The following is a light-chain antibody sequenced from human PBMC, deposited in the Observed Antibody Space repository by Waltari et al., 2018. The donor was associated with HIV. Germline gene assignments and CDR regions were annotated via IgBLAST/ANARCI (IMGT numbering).Light chain of an antibody. CDR2: INS. V-gene: IGLV1-44*01. CDR3: AAWDDSLDGWV. J-gene: IGLJ3*02. Sequence: QSVLTQPPSASGTPGQSVTISCSGSSYTFGSNTVPWYQQFPGTAPKLLIYINSQRPSGVPDRFSGSKSGTSASLAISGLQSEDEAVYYCAAWDDSLDGWVFGGGTNLTVL. CDR1: SYTFGSNT.